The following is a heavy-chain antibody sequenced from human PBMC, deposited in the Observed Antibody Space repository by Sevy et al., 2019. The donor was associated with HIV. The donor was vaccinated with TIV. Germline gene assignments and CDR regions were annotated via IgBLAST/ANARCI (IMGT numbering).Heavy chain of an antibody. CDR1: GFTFSSYA. V-gene: IGHV3-23*01. J-gene: IGHJ4*02. Sequence: GGSLRPSCAASGFTFSSYAMSWVRQAPKKGLEWVSTISASGGTTYYADSVKGRFIISRDNSKNTLYLQMNTLRAEDTAVYYCANQGHSSGWYYFDYWGQGTLVTVSS. CDR3: ANQGHSSGWYYFDY. D-gene: IGHD6-19*01. CDR2: ISASGGTT.